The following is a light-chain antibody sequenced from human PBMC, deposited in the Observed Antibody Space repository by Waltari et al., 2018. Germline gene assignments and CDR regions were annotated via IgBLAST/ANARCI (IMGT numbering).Light chain of an antibody. CDR1: SNNVGHQR. CDR2: RDF. J-gene: IGLJ2*01. CDR3: SAWDSSVSAVV. V-gene: IGLV10-54*04. Sequence: QAGLTQPPSVSKGLRQTATLTCTGNSNNVGHQRAAWLQQHQGHPPNLLSYRDFNRPSGVTERFSSSRTGNTASRTSSGLQPADEADYYCSAWDSSVSAVVFGGGTKLTVL.